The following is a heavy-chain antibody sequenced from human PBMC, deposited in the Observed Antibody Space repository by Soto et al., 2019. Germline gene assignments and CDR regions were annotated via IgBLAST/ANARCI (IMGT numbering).Heavy chain of an antibody. Sequence: VQLVESGGGVVQPGRSLRLSCAASGFTFSSYGMHWVRQAPGKGLEWVAVIGYDGRNKYYADSVKGRFTIFGDNSKNSLYLQMNSLRAEDTAVYYCARNAMQYYYDSILPEYFQHWGQGTLVTVSS. CDR2: IGYDGRNK. CDR3: ARNAMQYYYDSILPEYFQH. D-gene: IGHD3-22*01. J-gene: IGHJ1*01. V-gene: IGHV3-33*01. CDR1: GFTFSSYG.